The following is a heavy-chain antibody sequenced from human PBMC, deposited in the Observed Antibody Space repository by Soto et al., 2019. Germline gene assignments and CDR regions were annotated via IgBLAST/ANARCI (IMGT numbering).Heavy chain of an antibody. V-gene: IGHV3-23*01. CDR1: GFTFSSYA. Sequence: GESLKISCAASGFTFSSYAMSWVRQAPGKGLEWVSAISGSGGSTYYADSVKGRFTISIDNSKNTLYLQMNSLRAEDTAVYYCAKYRVTTVDAFDIWGQGTMVTVSS. CDR2: ISGSGGST. D-gene: IGHD4-4*01. CDR3: AKYRVTTVDAFDI. J-gene: IGHJ3*02.